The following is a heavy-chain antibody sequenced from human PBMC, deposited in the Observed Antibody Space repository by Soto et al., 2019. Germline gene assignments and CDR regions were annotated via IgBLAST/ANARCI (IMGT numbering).Heavy chain of an antibody. J-gene: IGHJ4*02. CDR2: MNPNTGNS. CDR1: GYTFTSYD. Sequence: SWKVSCKAAGYTFTSYDIYWVRQATGQGLEWMGWMNPNTGNSGYGHKFQGRFTMTSDTSISTAHMELSSLRSDDTAVYYCARRAETNGWNGFGADKYYFDFWGQGTLVTVSS. V-gene: IGHV1-8*01. D-gene: IGHD1-1*01. CDR3: ARRAETNGWNGFGADKYYFDF.